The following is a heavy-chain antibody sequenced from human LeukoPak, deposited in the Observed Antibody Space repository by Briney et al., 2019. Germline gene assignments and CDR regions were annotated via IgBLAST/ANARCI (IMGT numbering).Heavy chain of an antibody. CDR1: GLTLDDYA. V-gene: IGHV3-9*03. CDR3: AKSSGSYHYFDY. J-gene: IGHJ4*02. Sequence: GGSLRLSCAASGLTLDDYAMHWVRQAPGKGLKWVSGISWNSGSIGYADSVKGRFTISRDNAKNSLYLQMNSLRAEDMALYYCAKSSGSYHYFDYWGQGTLVTVSS. CDR2: ISWNSGSI. D-gene: IGHD1-26*01.